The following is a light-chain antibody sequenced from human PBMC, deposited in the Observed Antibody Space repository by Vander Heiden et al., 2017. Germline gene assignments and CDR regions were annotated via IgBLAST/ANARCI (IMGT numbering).Light chain of an antibody. Sequence: HSALTQPAPVSGPPGRPITISCTGPSSDFDDYNYVSWYQQPPGKAPKLIIYDVSNRPSGVSNRFSGSKSGNTASLAISGLQAEDEGDYYCSSYTSSSVIFGGGTKLTVL. CDR3: SSYTSSSVI. J-gene: IGLJ2*01. V-gene: IGLV2-14*03. CDR2: DVS. CDR1: SSDFDDYNY.